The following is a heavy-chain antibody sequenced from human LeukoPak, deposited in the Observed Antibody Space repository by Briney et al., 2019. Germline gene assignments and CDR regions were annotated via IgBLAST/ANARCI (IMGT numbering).Heavy chain of an antibody. V-gene: IGHV3-48*02. J-gene: IGHJ3*02. CDR1: GFTFSNDW. CDR3: ARDNTVQQWLPDAFDI. CDR2: ISSSSSTI. D-gene: IGHD6-19*01. Sequence: GGSLRLSCAASGFTFSNDWMGWVRQAPGKGLEWVSYISSSSSTIYYADSVKGRFTISRDNAKNSLYLQMNSLRDEDTAVYYCARDNTVQQWLPDAFDIWGQGTMVTVSS.